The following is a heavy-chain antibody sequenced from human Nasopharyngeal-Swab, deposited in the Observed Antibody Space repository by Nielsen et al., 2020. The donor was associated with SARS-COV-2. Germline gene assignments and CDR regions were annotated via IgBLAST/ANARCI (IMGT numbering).Heavy chain of an antibody. Sequence: GESMKISCVASGFTVSSNYMSWVRQAPGKGLEWVSVIYSGGSTYYADSVKGRFTISRDNSKNTLYLQMNCLRAEATAVYYCAREGGDTSSWYRNWYFDLWGRGTLVTVSS. CDR3: AREGGDTSSWYRNWYFDL. CDR1: GFTVSSNY. CDR2: IYSGGST. V-gene: IGHV3-53*01. J-gene: IGHJ2*01. D-gene: IGHD6-13*01.